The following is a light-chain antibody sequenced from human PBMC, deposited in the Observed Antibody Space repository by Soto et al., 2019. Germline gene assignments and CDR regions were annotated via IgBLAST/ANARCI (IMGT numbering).Light chain of an antibody. CDR1: QNIGSY. J-gene: IGKJ1*01. CDR3: QQGYRIFQT. CDR2: AAS. Sequence: DIQMTQSPSSLSASVRDTVTITCRASQNIGSYLNWYQQKPGKAPTLLIYAASTLQSGVPSRFSGSGSGTYFNLTISSMNPEDFATYFCQQGYRIFQTFGQGTKLEVK. V-gene: IGKV1-39*01.